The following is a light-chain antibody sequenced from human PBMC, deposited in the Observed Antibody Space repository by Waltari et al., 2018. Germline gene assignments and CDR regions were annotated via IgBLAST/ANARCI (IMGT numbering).Light chain of an antibody. CDR2: DVT. CDR1: RRGIWSYKL. V-gene: IGLV2-23*02. CDR3: SSYAGTSTSVL. Sequence: QSALAQPSSVAGSPWQSLTLSFPGTRRGIWSYKLFSLYQQHPGKAPKLLIYDVTERPSGVSDRFSGSKSGNAASLTISGLQAEDEADYYCSSYAGTSTSVLLGGGTKLTVL. J-gene: IGLJ2*01.